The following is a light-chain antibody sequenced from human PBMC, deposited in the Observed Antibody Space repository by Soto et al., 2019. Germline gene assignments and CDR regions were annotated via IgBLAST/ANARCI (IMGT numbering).Light chain of an antibody. Sequence: EVVMTQSPATLSVSPGEGATLSCRASQSVSSNLAWYQQKPGQAPRLLIYGASTRATGIPDRFSGSGSGTEFTLSISSLQSEDFAVYYCQQYNNWPRTFGQGTKVDIK. CDR1: QSVSSN. V-gene: IGKV3-15*01. CDR2: GAS. J-gene: IGKJ1*01. CDR3: QQYNNWPRT.